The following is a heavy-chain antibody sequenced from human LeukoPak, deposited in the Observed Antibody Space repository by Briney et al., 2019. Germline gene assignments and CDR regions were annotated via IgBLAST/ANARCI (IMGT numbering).Heavy chain of an antibody. Sequence: EASVKVSCKASGYTFTGYYMHWVRQAPGQGLEWMGIINPSGGSTSYAQKFQGRVTMTRDTSTSTVYMELSSLRSEDTAVYYCARRGTYSGSYYEWFDPWGQGTLVTVSS. CDR3: ARRGTYSGSYYEWFDP. J-gene: IGHJ5*02. V-gene: IGHV1-46*01. CDR1: GYTFTGYY. CDR2: INPSGGST. D-gene: IGHD1-26*01.